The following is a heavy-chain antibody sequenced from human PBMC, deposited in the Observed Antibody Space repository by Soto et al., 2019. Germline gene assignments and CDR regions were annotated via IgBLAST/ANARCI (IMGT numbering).Heavy chain of an antibody. D-gene: IGHD1-7*01. V-gene: IGHV4-4*02. CDR3: ARGDTGGITGTTGNFDY. CDR1: GDSISNNNW. Sequence: QVQLQESGPGLVKPSGTLSLTCAISGDSISNNNWWSWVRQPPGKGLEWIGEIYHSWSTNYNPSLKSRVTISVDKSKNQFSLKLKSVTAADTAVYYCARGDTGGITGTTGNFDYWGQGTLVNVSS. J-gene: IGHJ4*02. CDR2: IYHSWST.